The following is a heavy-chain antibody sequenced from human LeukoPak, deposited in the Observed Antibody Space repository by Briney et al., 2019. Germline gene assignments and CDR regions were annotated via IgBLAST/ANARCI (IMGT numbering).Heavy chain of an antibody. J-gene: IGHJ5*02. CDR3: ARYNWNDVRWFDP. D-gene: IGHD1-1*01. CDR2: TYYRSKWYN. Sequence: SQTLSLTCAISGDTFSSYSVAWNCIRQSPSRGFEWLGRTYYRSKWYNDYAASVKSQITINADTSKNEFSLQLSSVTPEDTAVYYCARYNWNDVRWFDPWGQGILVTVSS. V-gene: IGHV6-1*01. CDR1: GDTFSSYSVA.